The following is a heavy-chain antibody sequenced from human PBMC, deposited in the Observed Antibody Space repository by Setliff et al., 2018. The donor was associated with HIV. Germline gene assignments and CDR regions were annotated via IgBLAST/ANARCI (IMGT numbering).Heavy chain of an antibody. CDR1: GGSISSSSYY. CDR3: ARHAPSGSYLPLLDY. J-gene: IGHJ4*02. Sequence: PSETLSLTCTVSGGSISSSSYYWGWIRQPPGKGLEWIGSIYYSGSTYYNPSLKSRVTISVDTSKNQFSLKLSSVTAADTAVYYCARHAPSGSYLPLLDYWGQGTQVTVSS. CDR2: IYYSGST. D-gene: IGHD1-26*01. V-gene: IGHV4-39*01.